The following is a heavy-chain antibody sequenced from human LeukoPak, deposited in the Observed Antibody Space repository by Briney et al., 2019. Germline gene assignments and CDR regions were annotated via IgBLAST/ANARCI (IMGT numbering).Heavy chain of an antibody. CDR1: GGSISSYY. CDR3: ARDRGSSWYHYFDY. CDR2: IYYSGST. D-gene: IGHD6-13*01. J-gene: IGHJ4*02. Sequence: KPSETPSLTCTVSGGSISSYYWSWIRQPPGKGLEWIGYIYYSGSTNYNPSLKSRVTISVDTSKNQFSLKLSSVTAADTAVYYCARDRGSSWYHYFDYWGQGTLVTVSS. V-gene: IGHV4-59*01.